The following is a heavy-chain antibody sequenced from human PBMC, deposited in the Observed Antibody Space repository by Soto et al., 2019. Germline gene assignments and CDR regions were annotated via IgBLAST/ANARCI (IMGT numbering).Heavy chain of an antibody. CDR2: INAGNGNT. CDR3: ASAGEVPPVFAY. D-gene: IGHD3-16*01. V-gene: IGHV1-3*01. J-gene: IGHJ4*02. CDR1: GYTFTGYA. Sequence: ASVKVSCKASGYTFTGYAMHWVRQAPGQRLEWMGWINAGNGNTKYSQKFQGRVTITRDTSASTAYMELSSLRSEDTAVYYFASAGEVPPVFAYWGQGPLVPVSP.